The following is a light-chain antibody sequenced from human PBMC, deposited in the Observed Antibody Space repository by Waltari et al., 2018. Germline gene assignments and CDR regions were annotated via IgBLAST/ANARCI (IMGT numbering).Light chain of an antibody. CDR1: SSDGGGYNY. V-gene: IGLV2-8*01. Sequence: QSALTQPPSASGSPGQSVTISCTGTSSDGGGYNYVSWYQQAPGTATRLIIYEVNERPSGVPHRFSGSKSGNTASLTVSGLQPEDEGEYYCSSYAGSDNFLLFGGGTKLTVL. CDR2: EVN. CDR3: SSYAGSDNFLL. J-gene: IGLJ2*01.